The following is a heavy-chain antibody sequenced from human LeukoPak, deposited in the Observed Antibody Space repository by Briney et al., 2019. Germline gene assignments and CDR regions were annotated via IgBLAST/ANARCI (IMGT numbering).Heavy chain of an antibody. CDR1: GGSFSGYY. CDR2: INHSGST. CDR3: ARMGFHRYYYDSSGEGYYLDY. J-gene: IGHJ4*02. D-gene: IGHD3-22*01. Sequence: SETLSLTCAVYGGSFSGYYWSWIRRPPGKGLEWIGEINHSGSTNYNPSLKSRVTISVDTSKNQFSLKLSSVTAADTAVYYCARMGFHRYYYDSSGEGYYLDYWGQGTLVTVSS. V-gene: IGHV4-34*01.